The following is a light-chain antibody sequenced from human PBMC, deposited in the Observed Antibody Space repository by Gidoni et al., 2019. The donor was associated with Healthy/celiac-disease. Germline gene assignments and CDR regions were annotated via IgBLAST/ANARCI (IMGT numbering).Light chain of an antibody. CDR2: SNN. J-gene: IGLJ1*01. CDR3: AAWDDSLNGYV. CDR1: SSNIGSNT. V-gene: IGLV1-44*01. Sequence: QSVLTQPPSASGTPVQRVTISSSGSSSNIGSNTVNWYQQLPGTAPKLLIYSNNQRPSGVPDRFSGSKSGTSASLAISGLQSEDEADYYCAAWDDSLNGYVFGTGTKVTVL.